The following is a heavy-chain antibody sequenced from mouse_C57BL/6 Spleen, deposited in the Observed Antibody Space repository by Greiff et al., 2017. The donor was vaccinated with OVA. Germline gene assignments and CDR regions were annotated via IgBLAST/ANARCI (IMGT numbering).Heavy chain of an antibody. Sequence: QVQLQQSGAELVRPGTSVKVSCKASGYAFTNYLIEWVKQRPGQGLEWIGVINPGSGGTNYNEKFKGKATLTADKSSSTAYMQLSSLTSEDSAVYFCARSGITTGSGFAYWRQGTLVTVSA. CDR1: GYAFTNYL. J-gene: IGHJ3*01. D-gene: IGHD1-1*01. V-gene: IGHV1-54*01. CDR2: INPGSGGT. CDR3: ARSGITTGSGFAY.